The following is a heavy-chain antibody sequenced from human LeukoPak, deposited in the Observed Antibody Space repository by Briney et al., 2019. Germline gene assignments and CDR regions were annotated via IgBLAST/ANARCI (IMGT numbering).Heavy chain of an antibody. CDR2: TWYDESNK. V-gene: IGHV3-33*01. Sequence: PGRSLSLSCAASGFIFSNYGMHWVRQAPGKGLEWVALTWYDESNKYYADSVKGRFTISRDNSKNTLYLQMNSPRAEDTAVYYCARDLWCGADCCGTFDIWGQGTMVSVSS. J-gene: IGHJ3*02. D-gene: IGHD2-21*02. CDR3: ARDLWCGADCCGTFDI. CDR1: GFIFSNYG.